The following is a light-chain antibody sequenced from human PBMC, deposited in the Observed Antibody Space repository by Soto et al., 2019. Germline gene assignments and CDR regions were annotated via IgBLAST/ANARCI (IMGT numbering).Light chain of an antibody. CDR2: DAS. J-gene: IGKJ3*01. Sequence: DIVLTQSPATLSLSPGERATLSCRSSQSVGSYLAWYQQRPGQAPRLLIYDASHRATGIPPRFSGSGSGTDFNLTISSLEPEDFAIYYCQQRSSLFTFGPGTKVEIK. CDR1: QSVGSY. CDR3: QQRSSLFT. V-gene: IGKV3-11*01.